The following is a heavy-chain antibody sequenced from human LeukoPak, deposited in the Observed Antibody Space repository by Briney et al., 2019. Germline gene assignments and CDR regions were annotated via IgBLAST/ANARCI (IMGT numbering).Heavy chain of an antibody. D-gene: IGHD3-3*01. CDR1: GGSISSYY. V-gene: IGHV4-59*01. Sequence: SETLSLTCTVSGGSISSYYWSWIRQPPGERMEWIGYIYYTGSTNYNPSLKSRVTMSVDTSKNQSSLKLNSVTAADTAVYYCAIVSLLESSRGFDPWGQGTLVTVSS. CDR2: IYYTGST. CDR3: AIVSLLESSRGFDP. J-gene: IGHJ5*02.